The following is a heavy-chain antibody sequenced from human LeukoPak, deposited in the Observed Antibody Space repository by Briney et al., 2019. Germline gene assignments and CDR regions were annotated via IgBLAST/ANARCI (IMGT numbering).Heavy chain of an antibody. CDR3: ASGPTPIVVVPAAFDY. J-gene: IGHJ4*02. CDR1: GFTFSSYG. D-gene: IGHD2-2*01. V-gene: IGHV3-30*03. Sequence: PGRSLRLSCAASGFTFSSYGMHWVRQAPGKGLEWVAVISYDGSNKYYADSVKGRFTISRDNSKNTLYLQMNSLRAEDTAVYYCASGPTPIVVVPAAFDYWGQGTLVTVSS. CDR2: ISYDGSNK.